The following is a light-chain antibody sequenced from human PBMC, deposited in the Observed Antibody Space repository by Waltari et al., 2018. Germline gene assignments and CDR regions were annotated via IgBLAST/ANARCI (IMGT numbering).Light chain of an antibody. V-gene: IGKV3-20*01. Sequence: ESVLTQSPDTLSLSPGERATLFCRASQTVNSNYLAWYQQKSGQAPRLLIYGASKRATGIPDRFSGSGSETAFTLTISRLEPEDFAVYYCQLYGTSFLWTFGQGTRVEI. CDR1: QTVNSNY. CDR2: GAS. J-gene: IGKJ1*01. CDR3: QLYGTSFLWT.